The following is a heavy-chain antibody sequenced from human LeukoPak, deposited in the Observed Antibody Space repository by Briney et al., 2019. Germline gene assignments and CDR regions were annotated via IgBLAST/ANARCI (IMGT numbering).Heavy chain of an antibody. V-gene: IGHV1-8*01. Sequence: GASVKVSCKASGYIFTRYDVNWVRQATGQGLEWMGWMNPNSGNTGYAQKFQGRVTMTRNTSISTAYMELSSLRSEDTAVYCCARGSGSYLDYWGQGTLVTVSS. J-gene: IGHJ4*02. CDR2: MNPNSGNT. D-gene: IGHD1-26*01. CDR1: GYIFTRYD. CDR3: ARGSGSYLDY.